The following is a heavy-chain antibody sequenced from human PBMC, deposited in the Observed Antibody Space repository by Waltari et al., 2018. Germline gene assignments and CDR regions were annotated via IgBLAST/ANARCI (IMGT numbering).Heavy chain of an antibody. Sequence: QVQLQQWGAGLLKPSETLSLTCTVSGDSISDSYWSWIRPPPGKGLEWIGYISYLGYTNCNPSLKSRVTISVDTSKSQFSLQLSSVTAADTAIYYCARVKPAWTAYYNGKYYGLDVWGQGTTVTVSS. J-gene: IGHJ6*02. CDR2: ISYLGYT. CDR3: ARVKPAWTAYYNGKYYGLDV. V-gene: IGHV4-59*01. CDR1: GDSISDSY. D-gene: IGHD3-10*01.